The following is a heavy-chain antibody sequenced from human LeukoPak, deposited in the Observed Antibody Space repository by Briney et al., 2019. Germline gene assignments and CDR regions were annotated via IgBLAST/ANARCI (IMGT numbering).Heavy chain of an antibody. D-gene: IGHD5-12*01. CDR3: ARGASGYDPFDY. J-gene: IGHJ4*02. CDR2: MYHSGST. V-gene: IGHV4-4*07. CDR1: GASISSYY. Sequence: SETLSLTCTVSGASISSYYWSWIRQPAGKGLEWIGRMYHSGSTNYNPSLKSRVTMSVDTSKNQFTLKLSSVTAAEPAVYYCARGASGYDPFDYWGQGTLVTVSS.